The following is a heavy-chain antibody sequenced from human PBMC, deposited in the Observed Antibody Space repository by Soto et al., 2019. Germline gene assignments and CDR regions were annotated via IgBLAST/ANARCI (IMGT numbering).Heavy chain of an antibody. Sequence: SDTLSLTCTVSGGSFSSSNYYWAWIRQPPGKGLEWIGNIYYTEGTYYNPSLKSRATISVDTSENQASLKLFSVTAADTALYYCVSAAKWELLFDYWGQGIQVTVSS. V-gene: IGHV4-39*01. CDR2: IYYTEGT. D-gene: IGHD1-26*01. CDR3: VSAAKWELLFDY. CDR1: GGSFSSSNYY. J-gene: IGHJ4*02.